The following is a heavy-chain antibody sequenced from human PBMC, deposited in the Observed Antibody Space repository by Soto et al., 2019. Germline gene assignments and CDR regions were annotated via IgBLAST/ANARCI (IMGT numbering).Heavy chain of an antibody. CDR1: GFTFSSSE. CDR3: ARGGITGFDY. Sequence: EVQLVESGGGLVQPGGYLRLYCAASGFTFSSSEINWVRQAPGKGLEWISWISTSGSTIYYADYVKGRFTISRDNAENSLYLQMNSLRVEDTAGYYCARGGITGFDYWGQGTLVTVSS. J-gene: IGHJ4*02. D-gene: IGHD3-16*01. V-gene: IGHV3-48*03. CDR2: ISTSGSTI.